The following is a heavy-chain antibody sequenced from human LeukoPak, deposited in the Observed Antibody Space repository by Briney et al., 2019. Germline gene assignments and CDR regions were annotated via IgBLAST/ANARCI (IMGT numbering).Heavy chain of an antibody. CDR2: IYYSGST. CDR1: GGSISSGDYY. Sequence: SQTLSLTCTVSGGSISSGDYYWSWIRQPPGKGLECIGYIYYSGSTYYNPSLKSRVTISVDTSKNQFSLKLSSVTAADTAVYYCAKSVVPAAGGSYDAFDIWGQGTMVTVSS. V-gene: IGHV4-30-4*08. J-gene: IGHJ3*02. CDR3: AKSVVPAAGGSYDAFDI. D-gene: IGHD2-2*01.